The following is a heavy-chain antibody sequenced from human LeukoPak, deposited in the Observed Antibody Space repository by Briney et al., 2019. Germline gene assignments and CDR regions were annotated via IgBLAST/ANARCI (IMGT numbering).Heavy chain of an antibody. V-gene: IGHV6-1*01. CDR1: GDSVSSNSAA. CDR2: TFYRSKWYY. J-gene: IGHJ4*02. CDR3: ARDSSDGGYYFDL. D-gene: IGHD2-2*01. Sequence: SQTLSLTCAISGDSVSSNSAAWNWIRQSPSRGLEWLGRTFYRSKWYYDYPLSVKSRITINPDTSKNQFYLHLNSVTPEDTAVYYCARDSSDGGYYFDLWGQGILVTVSS.